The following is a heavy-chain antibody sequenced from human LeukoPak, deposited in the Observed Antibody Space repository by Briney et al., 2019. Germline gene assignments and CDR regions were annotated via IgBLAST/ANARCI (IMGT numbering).Heavy chain of an antibody. J-gene: IGHJ5*02. CDR3: ARAGYTPDHGDSEYIWCDP. CDR2: IIPNSGGA. CDR1: GYTFTGYY. D-gene: IGHD4-17*01. Sequence: ASVKVSCKASGYTFTGYYIHWVRQAPGQGLEWMGWIIPNSGGANYAQKFQGRVTITRDTSTSTAYMELSRLRSDDTAVYHCARAGYTPDHGDSEYIWCDPGGQKTVVSVFS. V-gene: IGHV1-2*02.